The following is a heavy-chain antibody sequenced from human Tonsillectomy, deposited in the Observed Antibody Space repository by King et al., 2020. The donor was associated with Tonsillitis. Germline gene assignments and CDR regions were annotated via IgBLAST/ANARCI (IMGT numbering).Heavy chain of an antibody. D-gene: IGHD4-11*01. CDR3: ARSDYSKDAFDI. Sequence: VQLGESGGGLFQPGGALRLSCAASGFTFSSYWMHWVRQAPGKGLGWVSRINSDGSSTSYADSVKGRFTISRDNAKNTLSLQMNSLRAEDTAVYYCARSDYSKDAFDIWGQGTMVTVSS. V-gene: IGHV3-74*01. CDR2: INSDGSST. CDR1: GFTFSSYW. J-gene: IGHJ3*02.